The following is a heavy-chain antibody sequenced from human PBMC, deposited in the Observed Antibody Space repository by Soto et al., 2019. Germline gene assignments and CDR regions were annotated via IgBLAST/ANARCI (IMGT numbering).Heavy chain of an antibody. J-gene: IGHJ6*03. CDR1: GDSVSSNSAA. V-gene: IGHV6-1*01. D-gene: IGHD2-15*01. CDR2: TYYRSKWSN. Sequence: QVQLQQSGPGLVKPSQTLSLTCAISGDSVSSNSAAWSWIRQSPSRGLEWLGRTYYRSKWSNDYAVSVKSRITINPDTSKNQFSLQLNSVTPEDTAVYYCARGTVVVAATRVYYYYIDVWGKGTAVTVSS. CDR3: ARGTVVVAATRVYYYYIDV.